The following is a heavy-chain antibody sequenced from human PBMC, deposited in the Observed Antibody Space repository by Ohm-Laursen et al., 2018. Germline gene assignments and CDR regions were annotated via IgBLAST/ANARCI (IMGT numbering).Heavy chain of an antibody. V-gene: IGHV3-21*01. CDR1: AFYLTASN. CDR3: LSGSGYSST. J-gene: IGHJ3*01. Sequence: SLRLSCTASAFYLTASNMNWVRQAPGTGLEWVSYISDTGSHIYYADSVKGRFTISRDNAKNTLYLQMNSVRVEDTAVYYCLSGSGYSSTWGQGTMVTVSS. D-gene: IGHD3-22*01. CDR2: ISDTGSHI.